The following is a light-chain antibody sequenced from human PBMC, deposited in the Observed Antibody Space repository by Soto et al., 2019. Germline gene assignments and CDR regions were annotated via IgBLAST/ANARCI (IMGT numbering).Light chain of an antibody. CDR2: DAS. CDR3: QQRSDWPPT. CDR1: SSDVGGYNY. Sequence: QSALNEPASVSGSPGQSITISCTGTSSDVGGYNYVSWYQQHPGKAPKLLIYDASSLESGVPSRFSGSGSGTDFTLTISSLETEDFAVYYCQQRSDWPPTFGQGTK. V-gene: IGLV2-14*01. J-gene: IGLJ3*02.